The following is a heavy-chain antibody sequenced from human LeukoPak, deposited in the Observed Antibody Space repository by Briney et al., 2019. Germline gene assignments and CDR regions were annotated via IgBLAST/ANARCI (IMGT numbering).Heavy chain of an antibody. CDR3: ARDQGFRGLYYFMDV. V-gene: IGHV1-46*01. D-gene: IGHD3-16*01. Sequence: GASVKVSCKASGYIFTSCYLHWVRQAPGQGLEWMGVIDPSGGSTSYSQKFQGRVTMTRDTSTGTVYMELSSLRSEDTAVYYCARDQGFRGLYYFMDVWGKGTTVTVSS. CDR2: IDPSGGST. J-gene: IGHJ6*03. CDR1: GYIFTSCY.